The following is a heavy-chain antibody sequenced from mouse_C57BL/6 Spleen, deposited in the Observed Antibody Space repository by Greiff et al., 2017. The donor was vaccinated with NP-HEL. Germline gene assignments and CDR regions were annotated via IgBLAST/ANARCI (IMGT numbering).Heavy chain of an antibody. CDR3: ARNWDWYFDV. Sequence: QVQLKESGPGPVQPSQSLSITCTVSGFSLTSYGVHWVRQSPGKGLEWLGVIWSGGSTDYNAAFISRLSISKDNSKSQVFFKMNSLQADDTAIYYCARNWDWYFDVWGTGTTVTVSS. CDR2: IWSGGST. D-gene: IGHD4-1*01. V-gene: IGHV2-2*01. CDR1: GFSLTSYG. J-gene: IGHJ1*03.